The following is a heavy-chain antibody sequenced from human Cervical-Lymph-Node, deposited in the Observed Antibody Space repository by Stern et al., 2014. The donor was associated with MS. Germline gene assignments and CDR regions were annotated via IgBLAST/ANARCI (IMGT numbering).Heavy chain of an antibody. CDR1: GGSITSSSHY. D-gene: IGHD5-12*01. CDR3: ARRAGGYQYYYGMDV. Sequence: QLQLQESGPGLVKPSETLSLTCTVSGGSITSSSHYWDWIRQTPGKGLDWIGSIYYSGETYYQPSLQSRVTITVDTSKNHFSLKLHSVTAADRAVYYCARRAGGYQYYYGMDVWGQGTTVTVSS. CDR2: IYYSGET. V-gene: IGHV4-39*01. J-gene: IGHJ6*02.